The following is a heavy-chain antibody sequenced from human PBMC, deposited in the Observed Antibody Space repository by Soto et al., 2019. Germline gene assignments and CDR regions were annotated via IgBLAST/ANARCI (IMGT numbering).Heavy chain of an antibody. Sequence: GGSLRLSCAASGLTFSSYSMNWVRQAPGKGLEWVSYISSSSSTIYYADSVKGRFTISRDNARNSLYLQMNSLRAEDTAVYYCARVPSSSYHYFDYWGQGTLVTVSS. D-gene: IGHD6-13*01. CDR3: ARVPSSSYHYFDY. CDR1: GLTFSSYS. J-gene: IGHJ4*02. CDR2: ISSSSSTI. V-gene: IGHV3-48*01.